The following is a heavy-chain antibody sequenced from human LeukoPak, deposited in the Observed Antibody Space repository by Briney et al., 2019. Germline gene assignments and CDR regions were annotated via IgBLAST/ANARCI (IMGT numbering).Heavy chain of an antibody. D-gene: IGHD6-19*01. Sequence: ASVKVSCKASGYTFTSYVNWLRQATGQGPEWMGWMNPNSGATGYAQKFQGRVTMTRDTSTSTVYMELSSLRSEDTAVYYCASGVSSGWENDYWGQGTLVTVSS. V-gene: IGHV1-8*01. CDR3: ASGVSSGWENDY. CDR2: MNPNSGAT. CDR1: GYTFTSYV. J-gene: IGHJ4*02.